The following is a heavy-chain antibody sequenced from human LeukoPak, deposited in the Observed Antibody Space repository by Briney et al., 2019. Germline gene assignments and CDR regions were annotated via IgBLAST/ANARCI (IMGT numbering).Heavy chain of an antibody. V-gene: IGHV1-46*01. J-gene: IGHJ4*02. CDR1: GYTFTSYG. CDR2: INPSGGST. CDR3: ARALIREAARTFDY. Sequence: ASVKVSCKASGYTFTSYGISWVRQAPGQGLEWMGIINPSGGSTSYAQKFQGRVTMTRDMSTSTVYMELSSLRSEDTAVYYCARALIREAARTFDYWGQGTLVTVSS. D-gene: IGHD6-6*01.